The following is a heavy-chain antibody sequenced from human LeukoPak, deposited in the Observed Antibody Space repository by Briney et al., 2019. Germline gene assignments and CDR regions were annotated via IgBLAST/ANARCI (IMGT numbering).Heavy chain of an antibody. CDR3: AREAPEGYRSGYVY. CDR1: GDSISSSSYY. Sequence: SETLSLTCTVSGDSISSSSYYWVWIRQPPGKGLEWIGSIYYSGSTYYNPSLKSRVTMSADTSKNQFSLRLRSLTAADSAVYFCAREAPEGYRSGYVYWGQGTLVTVSS. J-gene: IGHJ1*01. V-gene: IGHV4-39*07. CDR2: IYYSGST. D-gene: IGHD6-19*01.